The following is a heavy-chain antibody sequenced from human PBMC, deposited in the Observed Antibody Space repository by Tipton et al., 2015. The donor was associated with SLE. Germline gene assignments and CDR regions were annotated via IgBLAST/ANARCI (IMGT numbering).Heavy chain of an antibody. Sequence: SLRLSCEASGFTFSSYAMSWVRQAPGKGLDWISTIRRSGGNTYYADSVKGRFTVSRDDSRNTLYLQMNSLRAEDTAVYYCAKDRPDNWNDARVDYWGQGTLVTVSS. CDR1: GFTFSSYA. V-gene: IGHV3-23*01. J-gene: IGHJ4*02. CDR3: AKDRPDNWNDARVDY. CDR2: IRRSGGNT. D-gene: IGHD1-20*01.